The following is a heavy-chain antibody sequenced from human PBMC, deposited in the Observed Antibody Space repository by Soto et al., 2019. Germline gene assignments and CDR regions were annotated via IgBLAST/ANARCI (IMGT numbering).Heavy chain of an antibody. Sequence: PGGSLRLSCAASGFTFSIYSMNWVRQAPGKGLEWVSYIIGGGSSTYYADSVKGRFTISRDNSKNTLYLQMNSLRAEDTAVYYCAYSSTPFDYWGQGTLVTVSS. CDR2: IIGGGSST. J-gene: IGHJ4*02. V-gene: IGHV3-23*01. D-gene: IGHD6-13*01. CDR3: AYSSTPFDY. CDR1: GFTFSIYS.